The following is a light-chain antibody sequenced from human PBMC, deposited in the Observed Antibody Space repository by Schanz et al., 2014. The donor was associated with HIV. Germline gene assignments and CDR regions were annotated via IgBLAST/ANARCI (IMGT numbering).Light chain of an antibody. CDR1: SSNFRRNP. CDR3: SSFAGSNIPWV. CDR2: TTY. Sequence: QSVLTQPTSASGTPGQRVTISCSGSSSNFRRNPVNWSQQLPGTAPKLVIYTTYHRPSGVPDRFSGSKSGSTASLTVSGLQPEDEADYYCSSFAGSNIPWVFGGGTKLTVL. J-gene: IGLJ3*02. V-gene: IGLV1-44*01.